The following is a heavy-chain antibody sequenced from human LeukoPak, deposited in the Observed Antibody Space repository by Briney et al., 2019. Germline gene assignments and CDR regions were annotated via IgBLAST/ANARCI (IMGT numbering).Heavy chain of an antibody. D-gene: IGHD2-2*01. CDR3: ARVGVGMYHFDH. CDR1: GFTLSTYW. CDR2: INPDGSTT. J-gene: IGHJ4*02. V-gene: IGHV3-74*01. Sequence: PGGSLRLSCAASGFTLSTYWMHWVRQAPGKGLVWVSRINPDGSTTTYADSVESRFTISRDNAKNTLYLQMSSLRAEDTAVYYCARVGVGMYHFDHWGQGTLVTVSS.